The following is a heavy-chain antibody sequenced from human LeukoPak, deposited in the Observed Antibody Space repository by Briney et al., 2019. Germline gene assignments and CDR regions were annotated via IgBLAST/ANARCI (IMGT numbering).Heavy chain of an antibody. CDR2: TYYSGST. Sequence: SETLSLACTVSGGSISSGDYYWSWIRQPPGKGLEWIGYTYYSGSTYYNPSLKSRVTISVDTSKNQFSLKLSSVTAADTAVYYCARAGDTAMLGYFDYWGQGTLVTVSS. D-gene: IGHD5-18*01. CDR1: GGSISSGDYY. J-gene: IGHJ4*02. V-gene: IGHV4-30-4*01. CDR3: ARAGDTAMLGYFDY.